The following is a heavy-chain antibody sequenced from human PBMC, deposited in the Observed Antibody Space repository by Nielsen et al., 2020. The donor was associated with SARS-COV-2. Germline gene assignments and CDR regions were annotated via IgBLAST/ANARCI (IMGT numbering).Heavy chain of an antibody. CDR1: GDSISSSNW. CDR2: IYHSGNT. Sequence: SETLSLTCAVSGDSISSSNWWSWVRQPPGKGLEWIGEIYHSGNTNYNPSLKSRVTISVDKSENQFSLRLISVTAADTAVYYCARLLTNTGNYFRFDPWGQGTLVTVSS. V-gene: IGHV4-4*02. CDR3: ARLLTNTGNYFRFDP. D-gene: IGHD1-26*01. J-gene: IGHJ5*02.